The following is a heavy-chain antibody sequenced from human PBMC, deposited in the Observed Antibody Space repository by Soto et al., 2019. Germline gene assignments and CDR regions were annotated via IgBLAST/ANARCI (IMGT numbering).Heavy chain of an antibody. V-gene: IGHV1-3*01. CDR3: ARAVAVPADFDY. J-gene: IGHJ4*02. CDR1: GYSFTSYA. CDR2: INAGNGNT. D-gene: IGHD6-19*01. Sequence: ASVKVSCKASGYSFTSYARHWVRQAPGQGLEWMGWINAGNGNTKYSQKFQGRVTITRDTSASTAYMELSSLRSEDTAVYYCARAVAVPADFDYWGQGTLVTVSS.